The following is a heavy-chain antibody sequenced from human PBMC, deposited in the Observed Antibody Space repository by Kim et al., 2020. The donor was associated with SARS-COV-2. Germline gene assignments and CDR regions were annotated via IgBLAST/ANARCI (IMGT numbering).Heavy chain of an antibody. V-gene: IGHV1-69*13. CDR2: IIPISGTT. J-gene: IGHJ5*01. Sequence: SVKVSCKASGGSFRNYVISWVRQAPGQGLEWMGGIIPISGTTNYAQKFQGRVAITADDPTSTGYMELSSLRFEDTAVYYCARGGYSSSWYWGNWFDAWG. D-gene: IGHD6-13*01. CDR1: GGSFRNYV. CDR3: ARGGYSSSWYWGNWFDA.